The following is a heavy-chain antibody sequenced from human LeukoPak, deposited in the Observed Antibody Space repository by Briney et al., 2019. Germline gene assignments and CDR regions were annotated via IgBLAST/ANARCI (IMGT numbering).Heavy chain of an antibody. CDR1: GGTFSTYD. CDR2: IIPIGDIA. V-gene: IGHV1-69*04. Sequence: SVKVSCKPSGGTFSTYDIHWVRQAPGQRLEWMGRIIPIGDIAEYAQNFQGRVTMTADKSTTTAYLEVRSLKSEDTALYYCARISDTTRVTAAFDVWGQGTMVTV. J-gene: IGHJ3*01. D-gene: IGHD1-1*01. CDR3: ARISDTTRVTAAFDV.